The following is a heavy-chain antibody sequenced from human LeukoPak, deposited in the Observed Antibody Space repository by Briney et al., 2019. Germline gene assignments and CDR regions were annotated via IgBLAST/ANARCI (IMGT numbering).Heavy chain of an antibody. D-gene: IGHD1-26*01. CDR2: ISGSSSAI. Sequence: PGGSLRLSYAASGFTFSSYNMNWVRQAPGKGLEWVSYISGSSSAIHHADSVRGRFTISRDNAKNSLYLQMNSLRAEDTAVYYCASSSGSYYGYFDYWGQGTLVTVSS. CDR1: GFTFSSYN. J-gene: IGHJ4*02. CDR3: ASSSGSYYGYFDY. V-gene: IGHV3-48*01.